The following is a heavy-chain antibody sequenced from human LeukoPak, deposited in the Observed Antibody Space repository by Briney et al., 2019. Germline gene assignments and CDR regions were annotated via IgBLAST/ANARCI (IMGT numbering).Heavy chain of an antibody. V-gene: IGHV4-34*01. CDR3: ARGPETAAAGLDY. CDR1: GGSFSGYY. Sequence: SSETLSLTCAVYGGSFSGYYWSWIRQPPGKGLEWIGEINHSGSTNYNPSLKSRVTISVDTSKNQFSLKLSSVTAADTAVYYCARGPETAAAGLDYWGQGTLVTVSS. J-gene: IGHJ4*02. CDR2: INHSGST. D-gene: IGHD6-13*01.